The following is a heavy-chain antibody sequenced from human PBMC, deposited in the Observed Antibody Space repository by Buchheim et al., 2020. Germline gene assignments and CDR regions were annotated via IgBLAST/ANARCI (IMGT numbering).Heavy chain of an antibody. CDR2: ISYDGSNK. CDR1: GFTFSSYA. CDR3: ARDPFPYYDSSGYYYY. J-gene: IGHJ4*02. V-gene: IGHV3-30*04. Sequence: QVQLVESGGGVVQPGRSLRLSCAASGFTFSSYAMHWVRQAPGKGLEWVAVISYDGSNKYYADSVKGRFTISRDNSKNTLYLQMNSLRAEDTAVYYCARDPFPYYDSSGYYYYWGQGTL. D-gene: IGHD3-22*01.